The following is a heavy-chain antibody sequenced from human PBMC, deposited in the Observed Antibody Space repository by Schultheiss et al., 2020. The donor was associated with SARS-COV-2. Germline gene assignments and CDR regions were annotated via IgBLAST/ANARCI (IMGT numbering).Heavy chain of an antibody. Sequence: SETLSLTCTVSGGSISSGGYYWSWIRQHPGKGLEWIGYIYYSGSTYYNPSLKSRVTISVDTSKNQFSLKLSSVTAADTAVYYCARGHTVTTAPFDYWGQGTLVTVSS. CDR1: GGSISSGGYY. CDR2: IYYSGST. J-gene: IGHJ4*02. D-gene: IGHD4-17*01. CDR3: ARGHTVTTAPFDY. V-gene: IGHV4-61*08.